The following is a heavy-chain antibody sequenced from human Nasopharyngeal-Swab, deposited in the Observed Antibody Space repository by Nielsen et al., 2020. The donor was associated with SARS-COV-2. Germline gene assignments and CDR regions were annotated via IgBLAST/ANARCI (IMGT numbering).Heavy chain of an antibody. D-gene: IGHD3-3*01. CDR3: ARDLDRKNLRFLEWLSSPPNDAFDI. Sequence: GGSLRLSCAASGFTLSSYSMNWVRQAPGKGLEWVSSISSSSSYIYYADSVKGRFTISRDNAKNSLYLQMNSLRAEDTAVYYCARDLDRKNLRFLEWLSSPPNDAFDIWGQGTMVTVSS. CDR2: ISSSSSYI. J-gene: IGHJ3*02. CDR1: GFTLSSYS. V-gene: IGHV3-21*01.